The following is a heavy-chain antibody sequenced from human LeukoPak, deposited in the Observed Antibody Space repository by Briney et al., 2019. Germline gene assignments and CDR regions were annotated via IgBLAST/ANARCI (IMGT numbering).Heavy chain of an antibody. Sequence: ASVKVSCRASGYTFTGYYMHWVRQAPGQGLEWMGWINPNSGGTNYAQKFQGWVTMTRDTSISTAYMELSRLRSDDTAVYYCARGAAFYYDSPRGAFDIWGQGTMVTVSS. J-gene: IGHJ3*02. CDR1: GYTFTGYY. V-gene: IGHV1-2*04. D-gene: IGHD3-22*01. CDR2: INPNSGGT. CDR3: ARGAAFYYDSPRGAFDI.